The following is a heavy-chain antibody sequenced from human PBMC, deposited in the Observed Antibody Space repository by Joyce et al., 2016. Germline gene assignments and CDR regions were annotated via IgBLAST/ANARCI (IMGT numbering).Heavy chain of an antibody. CDR2: SSSTGSTK. J-gene: IGHJ4*02. Sequence: EVRLVESGGGLVQPGGSLRLSCADSGFTFSSYEMNWVRQAPGKGLEWVSYSSSTGSTKYYAESVKGRFTISRDNVKNSLYLQMNSLRAEDTAVYYCASHCSGGSCYFGAENYFDNWGQGTLVTVSS. CDR1: GFTFSSYE. V-gene: IGHV3-48*03. CDR3: ASHCSGGSCYFGAENYFDN. D-gene: IGHD2-15*01.